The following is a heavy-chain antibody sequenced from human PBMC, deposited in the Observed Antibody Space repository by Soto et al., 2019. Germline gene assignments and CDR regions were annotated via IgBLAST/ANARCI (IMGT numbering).Heavy chain of an antibody. Sequence: EVQLLESGGGLVQPGGSLRLSCAASGFTFSIYAMSWVRQAPGKGLEWVSGISGGAGNTYYADSVKGRFTISRDNSKNSLFLQMNSLRVEDTAVYYCAKLGVLRLMVNIDYWGQGTLVTVSS. CDR2: ISGGAGNT. J-gene: IGHJ4*02. CDR1: GFTFSIYA. D-gene: IGHD5-18*01. CDR3: AKLGVLRLMVNIDY. V-gene: IGHV3-23*01.